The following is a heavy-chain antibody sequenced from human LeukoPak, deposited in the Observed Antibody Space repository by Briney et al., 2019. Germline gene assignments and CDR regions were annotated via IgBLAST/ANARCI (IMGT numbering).Heavy chain of an antibody. CDR2: ITAYGADR. CDR1: GFTFSSHA. D-gene: IGHD1-1*01. Sequence: GGSLRLSCAVSGFTFSSHAMGWVRQAPGKGLEWVAGITAYGADRNYADSVKGRFTIPRDNSKSTLDLQMNSLRAEDTALYYCARDGTWGWAQYDYWGQGILVTVSS. J-gene: IGHJ4*02. V-gene: IGHV3-23*01. CDR3: ARDGTWGWAQYDY.